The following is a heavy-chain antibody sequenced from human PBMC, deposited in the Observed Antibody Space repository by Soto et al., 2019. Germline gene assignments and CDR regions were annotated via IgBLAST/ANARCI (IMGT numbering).Heavy chain of an antibody. D-gene: IGHD5-12*01. CDR3: AKVRGSSGSSVSVWDV. J-gene: IGHJ6*02. V-gene: IGHV3-23*01. CDR1: GFTFGSYA. CDR2: ISNSGDST. Sequence: PGGSLRLSCAASGFTFGSYAMTWVRQAPGKGLEWVSDISNSGDSTYYTDSVKGRFTISRDNSTNTLYLQMNSLRAEDTAVYYCAKVRGSSGSSVSVWDVWGQGTTVTVSS.